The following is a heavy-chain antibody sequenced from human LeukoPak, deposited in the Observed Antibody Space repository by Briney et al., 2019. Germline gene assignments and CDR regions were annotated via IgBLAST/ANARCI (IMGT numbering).Heavy chain of an antibody. Sequence: GSSVKVSCKASGGTFSSYAISWVRQAPGQGLEWMGGIIPIFGTANYAQKFQGRVTITADESTSTAYMELSSLRSEDTAVYYCAREASSSPIYQLYYYYRDVGGKGTTVPVSS. J-gene: IGHJ6*03. CDR1: GGTFSSYA. D-gene: IGHD6-6*01. CDR3: AREASSSPIYQLYYYYRDV. V-gene: IGHV1-69*01. CDR2: IIPIFGTA.